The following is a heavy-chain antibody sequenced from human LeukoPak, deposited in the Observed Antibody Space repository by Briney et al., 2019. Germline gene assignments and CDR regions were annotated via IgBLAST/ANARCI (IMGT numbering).Heavy chain of an antibody. D-gene: IGHD2-21*01. Sequence: PGGSLRLSCAASGFTFSEDRMNAVRQSPGKGLEWVSSIGSSSSYIYYADSVKGRFTISRDNAKNSLYRKMNSLRAEDTAVYYCARDIAADAVDIWGQGTMVTVSS. CDR3: ARDIAADAVDI. CDR2: IGSSSSYI. CDR1: GFTFSEDR. V-gene: IGHV3-21*01. J-gene: IGHJ3*02.